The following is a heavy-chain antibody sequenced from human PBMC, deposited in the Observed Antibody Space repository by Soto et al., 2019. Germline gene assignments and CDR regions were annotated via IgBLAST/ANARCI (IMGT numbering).Heavy chain of an antibody. CDR1: GGSISSGDYY. CDR2: IYYSGST. Sequence: QVQLQESGPGLVKPSQTLSLTCTVSGGSISSGDYYWSWIRQPPGKGLEWIGYIYYSGSTYYNPSLKSRVTIAVDTSKSQFSLKLSSVTAADTAVYYCASYYDSSGYYGWFDYWGQGTLVTVSS. J-gene: IGHJ4*02. V-gene: IGHV4-30-4*01. CDR3: ASYYDSSGYYGWFDY. D-gene: IGHD3-22*01.